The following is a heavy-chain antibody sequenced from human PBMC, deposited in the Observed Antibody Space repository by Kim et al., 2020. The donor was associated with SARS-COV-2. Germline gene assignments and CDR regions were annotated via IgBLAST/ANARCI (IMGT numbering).Heavy chain of an antibody. CDR3: ASGHYDFWSDYYLNWF. J-gene: IGHJ5*01. CDR1: GYRFSSLN. CDR2: ISPYNGNT. Sequence: ASVKVSCKTSGYRFSSLNIAWVRQAAGQGPEWMGWISPYNGNTIHAQNFQGRITLTADTSTATAYMELRRLGSDDTAVYYCASGHYDFWSDYYLNWF. V-gene: IGHV1-18*01. D-gene: IGHD3-3*01.